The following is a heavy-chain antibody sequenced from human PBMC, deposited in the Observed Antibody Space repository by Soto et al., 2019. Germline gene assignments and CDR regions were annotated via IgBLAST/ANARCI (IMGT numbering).Heavy chain of an antibody. D-gene: IGHD4-17*01. J-gene: IGHJ4*02. CDR3: ARENTVTTLYYFDY. V-gene: IGHV3-11*01. Sequence: GGSLRLSCAASGFTFSDYYMSWIRQAPGKGLEWVSYISSSGSTIYYADSVKGRFTISRDNAKNSLYLQMNSLRAEDTAVYYCARENTVTTLYYFDYWGQGTLVTVSS. CDR2: ISSSGSTI. CDR1: GFTFSDYY.